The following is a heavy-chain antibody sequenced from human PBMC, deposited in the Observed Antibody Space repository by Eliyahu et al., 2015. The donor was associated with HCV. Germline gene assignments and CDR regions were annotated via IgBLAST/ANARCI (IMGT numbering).Heavy chain of an antibody. V-gene: IGHV3-74*01. CDR2: INSDGSIT. CDR1: GFTFSSYW. Sequence: EVQLVESGGGLVQPGGSLRLSCAASGFTFSSYWMHWVRQAPGKGLVWVSPINSDGSITTYADSVKGRFTISRDNAKNTLYLQMNSLRAEDTALYYCARGGVLGGLDVWGQGTTVTVSS. D-gene: IGHD3-16*02. J-gene: IGHJ6*02. CDR3: ARGGVLGGLDV.